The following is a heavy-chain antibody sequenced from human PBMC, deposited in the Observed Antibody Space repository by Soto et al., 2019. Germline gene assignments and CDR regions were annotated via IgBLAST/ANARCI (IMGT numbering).Heavy chain of an antibody. V-gene: IGHV4-59*01. Sequence: SETLSLTCTVSGGSISSYYWSWIRQPPGKGLEWIGYIYYSGSTNYNPSLKSRVTISVDTSMNQFSLKLSSVTAADTAVYYCARDHTRTNCYDYWGQGTLVTVSS. J-gene: IGHJ4*02. CDR2: IYYSGST. CDR3: ARDHTRTNCYDY. D-gene: IGHD3-10*01. CDR1: GGSISSYY.